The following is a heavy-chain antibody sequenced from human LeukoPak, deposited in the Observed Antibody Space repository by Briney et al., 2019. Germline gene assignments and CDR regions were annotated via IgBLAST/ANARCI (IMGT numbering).Heavy chain of an antibody. J-gene: IGHJ4*02. CDR2: IDRDGGVR. D-gene: IGHD1-14*01. V-gene: IGHV3-7*01. CDR3: ARDPGSSAFDL. CDR1: GFSFSSYW. Sequence: GGSLRLSCAASGFSFSSYWKSWVRQTPENGLEFVGNIDRDGGVRNYMDSLKGRCTISRDNGKKSLYLEINSPRADDTAVYYCARDPGSSAFDLWGRGALVTVSS.